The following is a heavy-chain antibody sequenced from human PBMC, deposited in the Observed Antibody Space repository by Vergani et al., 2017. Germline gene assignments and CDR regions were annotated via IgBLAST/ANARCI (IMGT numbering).Heavy chain of an antibody. D-gene: IGHD4-17*01. V-gene: IGHV3-30*02. Sequence: QVQLVESGGGVVQPGGSLRLSCAASGFTFSSYGMHWVRQAPGKGLEWVAFIRYDGSNKYYADSVKGRFTISRDNSKNTLYLQMNSLRAEDTAVYYCAXVGDDYGDYSHLDYWGQGTLVTVSS. J-gene: IGHJ4*02. CDR1: GFTFSSYG. CDR3: AXVGDDYGDYSHLDY. CDR2: IRYDGSNK.